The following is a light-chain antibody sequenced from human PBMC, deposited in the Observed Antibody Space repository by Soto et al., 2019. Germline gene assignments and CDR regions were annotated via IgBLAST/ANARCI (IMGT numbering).Light chain of an antibody. CDR3: QQYDTSPWT. CDR1: QYINTRL. V-gene: IGKV3-20*01. Sequence: IVLTHSPATLSSFPCYRVTLSFMASQYINTRLSWYQQKPGQAPRLLIYGASIRATGIPDRFSGSGSATDPTLTISRLEPEDFAVYYCQQYDTSPWTFGQGTKVDNK. CDR2: GAS. J-gene: IGKJ1*01.